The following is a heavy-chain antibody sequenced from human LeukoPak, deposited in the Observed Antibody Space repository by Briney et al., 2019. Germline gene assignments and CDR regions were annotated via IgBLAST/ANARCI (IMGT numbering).Heavy chain of an antibody. J-gene: IGHJ6*02. CDR3: ARAGYYGMDV. V-gene: IGHV1-69*13. CDR1: GGTFSNYV. CDR2: ITLLFGTT. Sequence: SVKVSCKASGGTFSNYVINWVRQAPGQGLEWMGGITLLFGTTNYAQKFQGRVTITADESTRTAYMELSSLRSDDTAVYYCARAGYYGMDVWGQGTTVTVSS.